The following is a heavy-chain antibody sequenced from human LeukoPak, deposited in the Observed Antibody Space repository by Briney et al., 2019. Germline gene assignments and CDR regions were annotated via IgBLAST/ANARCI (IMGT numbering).Heavy chain of an antibody. CDR3: ATNYYDSSGYFPDFDY. Sequence: PGGSLRLSCAASGFTFSTHVMTWVRQAPVKGLEWVSTISGSGRNTYYADSVKGRFTISRDNSKNTLYLQMNSLRAEDTALYYCATNYYDSSGYFPDFDYWGQGALVSVSS. D-gene: IGHD3-22*01. V-gene: IGHV3-23*01. CDR2: ISGSGRNT. J-gene: IGHJ4*02. CDR1: GFTFSTHV.